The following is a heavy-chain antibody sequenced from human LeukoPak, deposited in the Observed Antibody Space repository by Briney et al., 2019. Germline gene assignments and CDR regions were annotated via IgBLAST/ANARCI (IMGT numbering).Heavy chain of an antibody. Sequence: PSETLSLTCTVSGGSISSYYWSWIRQPPGKGLEWIGYIYYSGSTNYNPSLKRRVTISVDTSKNQFSLKLSSVTAADTAVYYCARGRSSSWYGARKTNWFDPWGQGTLVTVSS. CDR1: GGSISSYY. CDR3: ARGRSSSWYGARKTNWFDP. CDR2: IYYSGST. V-gene: IGHV4-59*01. J-gene: IGHJ5*02. D-gene: IGHD6-13*01.